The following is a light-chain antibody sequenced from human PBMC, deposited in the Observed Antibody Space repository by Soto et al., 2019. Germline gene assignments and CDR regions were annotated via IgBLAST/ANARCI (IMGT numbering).Light chain of an antibody. J-gene: IGKJ4*01. Sequence: IVLTQSPATLSLSPGERATLSCRASQSVSSYLAWYQQKPGQAPRLLIYDASNRATGIPARFSGSGSGTDLTRTIISLEPEDFAIYYCQQRSNWPPVTFGGGTKVEIK. CDR1: QSVSSY. V-gene: IGKV3-11*01. CDR2: DAS. CDR3: QQRSNWPPVT.